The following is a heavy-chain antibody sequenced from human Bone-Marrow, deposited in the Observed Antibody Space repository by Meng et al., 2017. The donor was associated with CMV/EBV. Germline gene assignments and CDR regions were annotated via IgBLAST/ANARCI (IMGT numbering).Heavy chain of an antibody. Sequence: SQTLSLTCAGYGGSFSGYYWSWIRQPPGKGPEWIGEINHSGSTNYNPSHKSRVTISVETSKNPFSLKLSYVTAADTAVYYCASGAGPKGMDVWGQGTTVTFSS. CDR1: GGSFSGYY. V-gene: IGHV4-34*01. J-gene: IGHJ6*02. CDR3: ASGAGPKGMDV. CDR2: INHSGST.